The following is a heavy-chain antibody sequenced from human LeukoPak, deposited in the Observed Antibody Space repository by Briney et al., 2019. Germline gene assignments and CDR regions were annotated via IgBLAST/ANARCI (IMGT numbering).Heavy chain of an antibody. Sequence: GGSLRLSCAASGFTFSSYSMSWVRQAPGKGLEWVGRIKSKTDGGTTDYAAPVKGRFTISRDDSKNTLYLQMNSLKTEDTAVYYCTTRPGQIVVVVAATPNQRANDAFDIWGQGTMVTVSS. J-gene: IGHJ3*02. V-gene: IGHV3-15*01. CDR1: GFTFSSYS. D-gene: IGHD2-15*01. CDR3: TTRPGQIVVVVAATPNQRANDAFDI. CDR2: IKSKTDGGTT.